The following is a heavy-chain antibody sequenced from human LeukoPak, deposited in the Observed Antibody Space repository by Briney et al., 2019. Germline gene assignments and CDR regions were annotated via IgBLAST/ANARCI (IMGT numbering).Heavy chain of an antibody. CDR1: GGSISNYY. CDR2: IYYSGST. J-gene: IGHJ3*02. CDR3: ARVYRPSAGGVFDSSGNALDI. Sequence: SETLSLTCTVSGGSISNYYWSWIRQPPGKGLEWIGYIYYSGSTNYNPSFTSRVTMSVATSKNQFSLKLSSVTPADTAVYYCARVYRPSAGGVFDSSGNALDIWGQGTMVTVSS. V-gene: IGHV4-59*01. D-gene: IGHD3-22*01.